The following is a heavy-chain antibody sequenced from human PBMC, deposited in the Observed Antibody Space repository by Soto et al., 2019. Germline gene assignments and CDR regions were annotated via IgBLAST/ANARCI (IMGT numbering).Heavy chain of an antibody. CDR2: IRSKIDGGTT. J-gene: IGHJ6*02. Sequence: EVHMVESGGGLVNPGGSLRLSCAASSFTVSDAWMNWVRQAPGKGLEWVARIRSKIDGGTTDYAAPVKGRFTISRDDSKNTLYLQMNSLRTEDTGVYYCLNSMDVWGQGTTVTVSS. V-gene: IGHV3-15*07. CDR1: SFTVSDAW. CDR3: LNSMDV.